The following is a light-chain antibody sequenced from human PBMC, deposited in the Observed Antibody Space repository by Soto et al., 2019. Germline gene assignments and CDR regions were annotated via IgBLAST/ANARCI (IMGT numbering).Light chain of an antibody. CDR2: DAS. CDR1: QNVNIK. CDR3: KPYNNWPLT. V-gene: IGKV3-15*01. J-gene: IGKJ4*01. Sequence: IVMTQSPDTLSVSPGERATLCCRASQNVNIKLAWYQQKPGQGPRLLIYDASTRATGIPARFSGSRSGPELTLTINSLQSEDFAIYYCKPYNNWPLTFGGGTKVDIK.